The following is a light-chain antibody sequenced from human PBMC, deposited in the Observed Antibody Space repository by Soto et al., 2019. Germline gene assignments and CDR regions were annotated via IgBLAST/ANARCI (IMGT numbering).Light chain of an antibody. CDR2: GAS. CDR3: QQYNNWPLT. J-gene: IGKJ4*01. V-gene: IGKV3-15*01. Sequence: EIVMTQSPATLSVSPGERATLSCRASQRVSSSLAWYQQKPGQAPRLLISGASTRATGIPARFSGSGSGTDFTLTISSLQSEDFAVYYCQQYNNWPLTFAGGTKVEIK. CDR1: QRVSSS.